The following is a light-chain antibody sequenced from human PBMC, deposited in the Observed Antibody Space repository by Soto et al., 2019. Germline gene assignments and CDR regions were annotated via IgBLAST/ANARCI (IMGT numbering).Light chain of an antibody. V-gene: IGKV3-20*01. CDR1: QSVSSSY. CDR2: AAS. Sequence: DSVLTQSPGTLSLSPRERATLSCRASQSVSSSYFAWYQQKPGQAPRLLIYAASRRASGIPDRFSGSGSGTDFTLTINRLEPEDFAVYYCQQYGALPYTFGQGTKVDIK. CDR3: QQYGALPYT. J-gene: IGKJ2*01.